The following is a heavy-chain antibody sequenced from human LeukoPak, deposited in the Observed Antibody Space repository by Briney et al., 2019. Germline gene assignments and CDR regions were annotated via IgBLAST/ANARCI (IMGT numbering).Heavy chain of an antibody. Sequence: PGGSLRLSCAASGFTFSSYGMHWVPQAPGKGLEWVAVISYDGSNKYYADSVKGRFTISRDNSKNTLYLQMNSLRAEDTAVYYCAKHLIAVAGTPPPHRDYWGQGTLVTVSS. CDR3: AKHLIAVAGTPPPHRDY. J-gene: IGHJ4*02. D-gene: IGHD6-19*01. CDR2: ISYDGSNK. V-gene: IGHV3-30*18. CDR1: GFTFSSYG.